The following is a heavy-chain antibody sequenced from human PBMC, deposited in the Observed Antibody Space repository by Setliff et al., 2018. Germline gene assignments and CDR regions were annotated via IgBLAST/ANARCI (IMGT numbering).Heavy chain of an antibody. J-gene: IGHJ4*02. V-gene: IGHV4-39*07. D-gene: IGHD2-15*01. Sequence: KPSETLSLTCTVSGGSISSSNYYWGWIRQPPGKGLEWIGNIYYGGSAYYNPSLKSRVTKSVDTSKNQFSLKLSAVTAADTAMYYCARILGYCSGGSCYVPYWGQGTLVTVSS. CDR2: IYYGGSA. CDR1: GGSISSSNYY. CDR3: ARILGYCSGGSCYVPY.